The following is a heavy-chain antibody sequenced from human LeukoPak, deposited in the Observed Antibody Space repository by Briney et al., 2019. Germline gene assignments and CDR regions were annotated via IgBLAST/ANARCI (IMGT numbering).Heavy chain of an antibody. Sequence: PGGSLRLSCAASGFTFDDYGMSWVRQAPGKGLEWVSAISGSGGSTYYADSVKGRFTISRDNSKNTLYLQMNSLRAEDTAVYYCAKAYYYDTLKLADYWGQGTLVTVSS. CDR1: GFTFDDYG. CDR2: ISGSGGST. D-gene: IGHD3-22*01. J-gene: IGHJ4*02. V-gene: IGHV3-23*01. CDR3: AKAYYYDTLKLADY.